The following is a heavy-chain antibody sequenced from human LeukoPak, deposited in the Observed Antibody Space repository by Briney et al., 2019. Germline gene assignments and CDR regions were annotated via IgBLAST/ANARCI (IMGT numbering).Heavy chain of an antibody. J-gene: IGHJ4*02. CDR2: IYYSGST. D-gene: IGHD6-13*01. V-gene: IGHV4-59*01. Sequence: SETLSLTCTVSGGSISSYYWSWIRQPPGKGLEWIGYIYYSGSTNYNPSLKSRVTISVDTSKNQFSLKLSSVTAADTAVYYCARRLAAAANFDYWGQGTLVTVSS. CDR3: ARRLAAAANFDY. CDR1: GGSISSYY.